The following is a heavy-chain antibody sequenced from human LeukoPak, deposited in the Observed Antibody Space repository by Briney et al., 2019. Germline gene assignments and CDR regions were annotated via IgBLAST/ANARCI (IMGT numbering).Heavy chain of an antibody. CDR1: GFTFSSSW. CDR3: ARLGLRLGGDY. J-gene: IGHJ4*02. CDR2: IKEDGTAK. Sequence: GGSLRLSCAASGFTFSSSWMAWVRQAPGKGLEWVGNIKEDGTAKNYVVSVRGRFTISRDNARNSLYLQMNSLRAEDTAVYYCARLGLRLGGDYWGQGTLVTVSS. D-gene: IGHD3-16*01. V-gene: IGHV3-7*01.